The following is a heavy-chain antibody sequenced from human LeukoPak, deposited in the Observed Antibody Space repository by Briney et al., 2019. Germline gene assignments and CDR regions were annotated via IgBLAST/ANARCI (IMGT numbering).Heavy chain of an antibody. V-gene: IGHV3-74*01. Sequence: GGSLRLSCAASGFTFSSYWMYWVRQAPGKGLVWVSRINSDGSSTSYADSVKGRCSISRDNAKSTLYLQMNGLRAEDTAVYYCARSPVEVDGFDIWGQGTMVTVSS. CDR3: ARSPVEVDGFDI. J-gene: IGHJ3*02. D-gene: IGHD2-2*01. CDR1: GFTFSSYW. CDR2: INSDGSST.